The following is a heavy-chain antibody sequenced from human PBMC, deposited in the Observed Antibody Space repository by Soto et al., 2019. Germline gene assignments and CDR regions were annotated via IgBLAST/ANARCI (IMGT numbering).Heavy chain of an antibody. J-gene: IGHJ6*02. CDR2: IIPIFGTA. Sequence: GASVKVSCKASGGTFSSYAISWVRQAPGQGLEWMGGIIPIFGTANYAQKFQGRVTITADESTSTAYMELSSLRSEDTAVYYCARGGHSNNYYYYGMDVWGQGTTVTV. CDR3: ARGGHSNNYYYYGMDV. V-gene: IGHV1-69*13. CDR1: GGTFSSYA.